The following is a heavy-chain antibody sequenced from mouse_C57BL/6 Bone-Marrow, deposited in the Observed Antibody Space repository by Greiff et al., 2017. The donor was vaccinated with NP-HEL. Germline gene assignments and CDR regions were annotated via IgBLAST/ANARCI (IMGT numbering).Heavy chain of an antibody. CDR3: TRDGGSSYAMDY. V-gene: IGHV1-5*01. J-gene: IGHJ4*01. D-gene: IGHD1-1*01. CDR2: IYPGNSDT. Sequence: EVQVVESGTVLARPGASVKMSCKTSGYTFTSYWMHWVKQRPGQGLEWIGAIYPGNSDTRYTQKFKGKAKLTAVTSASTAYMERSSLTNEDSAVYYWTRDGGSSYAMDYWGQGTSVTVSS. CDR1: GYTFTSYW.